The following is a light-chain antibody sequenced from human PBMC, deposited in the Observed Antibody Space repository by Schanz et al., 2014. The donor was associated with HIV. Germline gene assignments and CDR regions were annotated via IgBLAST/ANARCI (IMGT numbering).Light chain of an antibody. CDR2: RNN. V-gene: IGLV1-47*01. J-gene: IGLJ2*01. Sequence: QSVLTQPPSASGTPGQRVTISCSGSSSNIGSNYVYWYQQFPGTAPKLLIYRNNLRPSGVPDRFSGSKSGTSASLAISGLRSADEADYYCQSYDSSLSGVVFGGGTKLTVL. CDR3: QSYDSSLSGVV. CDR1: SSNIGSNY.